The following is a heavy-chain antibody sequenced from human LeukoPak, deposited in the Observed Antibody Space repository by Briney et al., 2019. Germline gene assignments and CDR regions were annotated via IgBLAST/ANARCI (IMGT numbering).Heavy chain of an antibody. CDR1: GGSISSGGYY. Sequence: SETLSLTCTVSGGSISSGGYYWSWIRQHPGKGLEWIGYIYYSGSTYYNPSLKSRVTISVDTSKNQFSLKLSSVTAADTAVYYCARGPGLSMVRGVVPYYFDYWGQGTLVTVSS. CDR3: ARGPGLSMVRGVVPYYFDY. J-gene: IGHJ4*02. D-gene: IGHD3-10*01. V-gene: IGHV4-31*03. CDR2: IYYSGST.